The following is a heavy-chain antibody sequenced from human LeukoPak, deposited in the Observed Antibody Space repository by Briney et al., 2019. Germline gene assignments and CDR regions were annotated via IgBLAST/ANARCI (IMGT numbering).Heavy chain of an antibody. D-gene: IGHD3-22*01. V-gene: IGHV3-48*03. Sequence: PGGSLRLSCAASGFTFSSYEMNWVRQAPGKGLEWVSYISSSGSTIYYADSVKGRFTISRDNAKNSLYLQMNSLRAEDTAVYYCARDALYDSSGYSLDYWGQGTLVTVSS. CDR3: ARDALYDSSGYSLDY. J-gene: IGHJ4*02. CDR1: GFTFSSYE. CDR2: ISSSGSTI.